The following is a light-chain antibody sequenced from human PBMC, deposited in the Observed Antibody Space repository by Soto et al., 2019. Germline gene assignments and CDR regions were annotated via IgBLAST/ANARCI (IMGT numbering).Light chain of an antibody. V-gene: IGKV1-5*03. J-gene: IGKJ4*01. CDR3: QHYNIYPLT. CDR2: KAS. Sequence: DIQMTQSPSTLSASVGDRVTITCRASQSVSSWLAWYQQKPGKAPKLLIYKASSLESEVPSSFSGSGSGSEFTLTISSLQPDDFATYYCQHYNIYPLTFGGGTKVEIK. CDR1: QSVSSW.